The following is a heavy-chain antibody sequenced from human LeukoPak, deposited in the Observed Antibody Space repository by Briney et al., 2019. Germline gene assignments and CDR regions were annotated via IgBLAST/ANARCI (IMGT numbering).Heavy chain of an antibody. J-gene: IGHJ4*02. CDR2: IASDGSST. Sequence: GGSLRLSCAASGFTFSSYWMNWVRQAPGKGLVWVSRIASDGSSTTYADSVKGRFSISRDNAKNTLYLQMSSLRAEDTALYYCLREVDWKYAFDYWGRGTLVTVSS. D-gene: IGHD1-7*01. V-gene: IGHV3-74*01. CDR3: LREVDWKYAFDY. CDR1: GFTFSSYW.